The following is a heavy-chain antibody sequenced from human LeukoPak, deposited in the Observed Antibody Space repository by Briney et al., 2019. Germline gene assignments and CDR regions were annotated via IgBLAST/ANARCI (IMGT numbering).Heavy chain of an antibody. CDR1: GGSITSYY. V-gene: IGHV4-59*08. Sequence: SETLSLTCTVSGGSITSYYWSWIRQPPGKGLEWIGYLSYSGSTNYNPSLKSRVTISVDTSKNQFSLKLSSVTAADTAVYYCARLYGGRWLQPEKFDHWGQGTLVTVSS. D-gene: IGHD5-24*01. CDR2: LSYSGST. J-gene: IGHJ4*02. CDR3: ARLYGGRWLQPEKFDH.